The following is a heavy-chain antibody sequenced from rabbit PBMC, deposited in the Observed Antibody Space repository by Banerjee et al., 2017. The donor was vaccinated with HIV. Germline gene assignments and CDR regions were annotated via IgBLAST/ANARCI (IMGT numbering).Heavy chain of an antibody. CDR2: IGTSSGST. J-gene: IGHJ4*01. CDR3: ARSPAGYAGAGYAWSGFPLYYNF. CDR1: GFSFSGSYY. V-gene: IGHV1S40*01. D-gene: IGHD4-2*01. Sequence: QSLEESGGDLVKPGASLTLTCTASGFSFSGSYYMCWVRQAPGKGLEWIGCIGTSSGSTWYASWVNGRFTISKTSSTTVTLQMTSLTAADTATHFCARSPAGYAGAGYAWSGFPLYYNFWGPGTLVTVS.